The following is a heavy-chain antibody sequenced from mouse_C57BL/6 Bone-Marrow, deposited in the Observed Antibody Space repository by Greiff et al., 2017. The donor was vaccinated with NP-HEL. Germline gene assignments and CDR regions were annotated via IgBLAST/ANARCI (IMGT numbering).Heavy chain of an antibody. D-gene: IGHD2-4*01. V-gene: IGHV6-6*01. Sequence: EVKLQESGGGLVQPGGSMKLSCAASGFTFSDAWMDWVRQSPEKGLEWVAEIRNKANTHATYYAESVKGRFTISRDDSKSSVYLQMNSLRAEDTGIYYCTRCDYGFDYWGQGTTLTVSS. CDR3: TRCDYGFDY. J-gene: IGHJ2*01. CDR2: IRNKANTHAT. CDR1: GFTFSDAW.